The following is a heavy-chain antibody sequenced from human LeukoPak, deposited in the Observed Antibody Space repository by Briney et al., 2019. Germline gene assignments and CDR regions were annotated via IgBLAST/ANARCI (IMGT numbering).Heavy chain of an antibody. CDR3: AIQPWGSGNNWYFNL. D-gene: IGHD7-27*01. V-gene: IGHV1-2*02. Sequence: ASVKVSCKASGYTFTAYYIHWVRQAPGQGLEWMGWISPNSGGTDYAQKFQGRVTMTRDTSISTAYVELSSLTSDDTAVYYCAIQPWGSGNNWYFNLWGRGTLVTVSS. CDR2: ISPNSGGT. J-gene: IGHJ2*01. CDR1: GYTFTAYY.